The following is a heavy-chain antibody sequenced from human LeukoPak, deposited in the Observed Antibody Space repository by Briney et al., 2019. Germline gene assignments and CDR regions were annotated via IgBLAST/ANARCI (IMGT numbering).Heavy chain of an antibody. CDR3: VRDTIAVGGRGWFDP. CDR2: MSTDGSYI. V-gene: IGHV3-21*01. Sequence: PGGSLRLSCVASGFSLSSYNMNWVRQAPGKGLEWVSFMSTDGSYIHYADSVKGRFIISRDNAKNSLYLQMNSLRAEDTAVYYCVRDTIAVGGRGWFDPWGQGSLVTVSS. CDR1: GFSLSSYN. D-gene: IGHD6-19*01. J-gene: IGHJ5*02.